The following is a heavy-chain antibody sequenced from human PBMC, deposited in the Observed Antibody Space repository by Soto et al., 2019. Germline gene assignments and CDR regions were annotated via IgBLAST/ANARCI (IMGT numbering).Heavy chain of an antibody. CDR1: GVSISSYC. D-gene: IGHD6-19*01. CDR3: ARGLSSGRRSNYYYYGRDF. CDR2: IFYSGST. Sequence: TLSLTCTDAGVSISSYCWNWIRQPPGRGLEWIGYIFYSGSTNYNPYLKSRVTISVDTSKNQFSLKLSSVTAEDTAVYYCARGLSSGRRSNYYYYGRDFWGQGPTVTV. V-gene: IGHV4-59*01. J-gene: IGHJ6*02.